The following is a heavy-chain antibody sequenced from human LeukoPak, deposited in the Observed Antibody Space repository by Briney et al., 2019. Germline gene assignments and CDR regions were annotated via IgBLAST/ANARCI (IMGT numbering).Heavy chain of an antibody. CDR1: GGSISSYY. CDR2: IYYSGST. D-gene: IGHD3-16*01. V-gene: IGHV4-59*01. CDR3: ARDLLDYDYVWGSLGFDP. Sequence: SETLSLTCAVSGGSISSYYWSRIRQPPGKGLEWIGYIYYSGSTNYNSSFKSRVTISIDTSKNQFSLRLSSVTAADTAVYYCARDLLDYDYVWGSLGFDPWGQGTLVTVSS. J-gene: IGHJ5*02.